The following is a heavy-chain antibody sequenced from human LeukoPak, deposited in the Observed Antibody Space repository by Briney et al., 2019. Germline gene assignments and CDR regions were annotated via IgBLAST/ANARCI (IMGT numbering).Heavy chain of an antibody. V-gene: IGHV2-70*11. CDR2: IDWDDDK. Sequence: ESGPALVKPTQTLTLTCTFSGFSLSASGLCVSWIRQPPGKALEWLARIDWDDDKYYTTSLKTRLTISKDTSKNQVVLTMTNMDPVDTATYYCARGRHARDIGGQGTMVTVSS. CDR3: ARGRHARDI. CDR1: GFSLSASGLC. J-gene: IGHJ3*02.